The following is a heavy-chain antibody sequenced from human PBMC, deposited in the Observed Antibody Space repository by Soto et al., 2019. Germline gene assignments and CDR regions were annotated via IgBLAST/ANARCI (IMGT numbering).Heavy chain of an antibody. CDR2: IHRTVGA. J-gene: IGHJ5*02. CDR1: GFSLSTSAAG. Sequence: SGPTLVNPTQTLTLTCTFSGFSLSTSAAGVGWIRQPPGKGLEWIGYIHRTVGASYDPSLKSRVTLSLDTSKSQVSLTLNSVTAADTAVYYCARYYCIDNSCYKTNWLDPWGQGTLVTVSS. V-gene: IGHV4-28*02. CDR3: ARYYCIDNSCYKTNWLDP. D-gene: IGHD2-15*01.